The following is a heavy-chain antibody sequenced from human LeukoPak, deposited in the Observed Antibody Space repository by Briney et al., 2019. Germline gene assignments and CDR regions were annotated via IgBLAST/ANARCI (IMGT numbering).Heavy chain of an antibody. CDR3: ARLARLYYYDSSGYSS. Sequence: SETLSLTCTVSGGSISSYYWSWIRQPAGKGLEWIGRIYTSGSTNYNPSLKSRVTISVDTSKNQFSLKLSSVTAADTAVYYCARLARLYYYDSSGYSSWGQGTLVTVSS. CDR1: GGSISSYY. CDR2: IYTSGST. D-gene: IGHD3-22*01. J-gene: IGHJ5*02. V-gene: IGHV4-4*07.